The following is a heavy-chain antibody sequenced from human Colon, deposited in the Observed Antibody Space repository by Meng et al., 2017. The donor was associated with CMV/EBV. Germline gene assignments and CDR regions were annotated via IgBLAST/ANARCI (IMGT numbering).Heavy chain of an antibody. CDR1: GILFYSCH. CDR2: LYPSGDT. CDR3: AREMTAGVAPADRVGDAYE. V-gene: IGHV4-4*07. Sequence: GPTLVQPSETLSLTCIVSGILFYSCHHAWRRQFGANGISCIGRLYPSGDTTYNPSVVSRVTMSIGTTKYQFSLNLTSVTAADTAVYFCAREMTAGVAPADRVGDAYEWGPGTLVTVSS. D-gene: IGHD2-2*01. J-gene: IGHJ1*01.